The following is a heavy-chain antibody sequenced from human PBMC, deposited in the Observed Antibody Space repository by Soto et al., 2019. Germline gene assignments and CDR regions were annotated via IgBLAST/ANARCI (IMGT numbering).Heavy chain of an antibody. CDR3: ARVVVLTGYYDYFDY. D-gene: IGHD3-9*01. CDR2: IIPIFGTA. Sequence: ASVKVSCKASGGTFSSYAISWVRQAPGQGLEWMGGIIPIFGTANYAQKFQGRVTITADESTSTAYMELSSLRSEDTAVYYCARVVVLTGYYDYFDYWGQGTLVTVS. V-gene: IGHV1-69*13. J-gene: IGHJ4*02. CDR1: GGTFSSYA.